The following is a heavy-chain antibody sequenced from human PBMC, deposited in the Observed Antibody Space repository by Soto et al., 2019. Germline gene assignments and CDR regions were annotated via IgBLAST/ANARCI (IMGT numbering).Heavy chain of an antibody. CDR2: ISYDGSNK. Sequence: QVQLVESGGGVVQPGRSLRLSCAASGFTFSSYGMHWVRQAPGKGLEWVAVISYDGSNKYYADSVKGRFTISRDNSKNTLYLEINSLRAEDTAVYYCAKDRQLWFYYYYYGMDVWGQGTTVTVSS. CDR3: AKDRQLWFYYYYYGMDV. CDR1: GFTFSSYG. D-gene: IGHD5-18*01. J-gene: IGHJ6*02. V-gene: IGHV3-30*18.